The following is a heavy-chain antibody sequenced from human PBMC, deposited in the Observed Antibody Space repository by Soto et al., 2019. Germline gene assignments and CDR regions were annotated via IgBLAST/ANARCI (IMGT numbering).Heavy chain of an antibody. CDR3: ARMATFGSLNWFDP. CDR2: MNRGSGDT. V-gene: IGHV1-8*01. CDR1: GYSFTNND. Sequence: GASVKVSCKASGYSFTNNDVSWVRQATGQGLEWMGWMNRGSGDTGYAQKFQGRVTMTRDISIATAYLELSSLRSDDTAIYYCARMATFGSLNWFDPWGQGTLVTVSS. J-gene: IGHJ5*02. D-gene: IGHD3-16*01.